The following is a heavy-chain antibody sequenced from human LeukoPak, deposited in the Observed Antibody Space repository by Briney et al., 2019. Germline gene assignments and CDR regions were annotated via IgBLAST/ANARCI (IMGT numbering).Heavy chain of an antibody. CDR2: IYYSGST. V-gene: IGHV4-39*07. J-gene: IGHJ4*02. CDR3: ARGGGYSYGYFYFDY. Sequence: SETLSLTCTVSGGSISSSSYYWGWIRQPPGKGLEWIGSIYYSGSTYYNPSLKSRVTISVDTSKNQFSLKLSSVTAADTAVYYRARGGGYSYGYFYFDYWGQGTLVTVSS. D-gene: IGHD5-18*01. CDR1: GGSISSSSYY.